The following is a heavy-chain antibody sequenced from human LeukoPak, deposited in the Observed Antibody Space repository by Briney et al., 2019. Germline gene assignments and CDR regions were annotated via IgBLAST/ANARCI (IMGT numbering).Heavy chain of an antibody. J-gene: IGHJ6*02. CDR1: GDSFTSVTDY. Sequence: SETLSLTCTVSGDSFTSVTDYWAWIRQPPGKGLEWIGSIYYSGSTYYNPSLKSRVTISVDTSKNQFSLKLSSVTAADTAVYYCAREFGLLDPGETMIDYYGMDVWGQGTTVTVSS. V-gene: IGHV4-39*07. CDR2: IYYSGST. CDR3: AREFGLLDPGETMIDYYGMDV. D-gene: IGHD3-22*01.